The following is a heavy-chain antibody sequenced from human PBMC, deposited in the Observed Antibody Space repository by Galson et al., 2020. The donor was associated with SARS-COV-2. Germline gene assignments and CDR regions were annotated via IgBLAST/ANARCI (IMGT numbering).Heavy chain of an antibody. CDR3: ATAWAYYDILTGYSYWFDP. J-gene: IGHJ5*02. V-gene: IGHV1-24*01. CDR1: GYTLTELS. Sequence: ASVKVSCKVSGYTLTELSMHWVRQAPGQGLEWMGGFDPEDGDTIYAQKFQGRVTMTEDTSTDTAYMELSSLRSEDTAVYYCATAWAYYDILTGYSYWFDPWGQGTLVTVSS. CDR2: FDPEDGDT. D-gene: IGHD3-9*01.